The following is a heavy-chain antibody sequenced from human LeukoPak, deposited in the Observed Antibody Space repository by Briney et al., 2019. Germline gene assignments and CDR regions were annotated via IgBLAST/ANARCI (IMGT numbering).Heavy chain of an antibody. Sequence: GGSLRLSCAASGFTFSSYAMSWVRQAPGKGLEWVSAISGRGGSTYYADSVKGRFTISRDNSKNTVYLQINTLRVEDTAVYYCARGGLETAVKYFFDYWGQGTLITVSS. V-gene: IGHV3-23*01. CDR2: ISGRGGST. CDR3: ARGGLETAVKYFFDY. J-gene: IGHJ4*02. CDR1: GFTFSSYA. D-gene: IGHD1-1*01.